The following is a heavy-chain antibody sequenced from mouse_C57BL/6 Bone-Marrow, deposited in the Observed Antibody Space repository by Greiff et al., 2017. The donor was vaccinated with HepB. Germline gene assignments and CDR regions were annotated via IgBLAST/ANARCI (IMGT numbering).Heavy chain of an antibody. CDR2: ISYSGST. CDR1: GYSITSYY. CDR3: ARRAQATSYYAMDY. D-gene: IGHD3-2*02. Sequence: DVKLQESGPGLAKPSQTLSLTCSVTGYSITSYYWNWIRKFPGNKLEYMGYISYSGSTYYNPSLKSRISITRDTSKNQYYLQLNSVTTEDTTTYYCARRAQATSYYAMDYWGQGTSVTVSS. V-gene: IGHV3-8*01. J-gene: IGHJ4*01.